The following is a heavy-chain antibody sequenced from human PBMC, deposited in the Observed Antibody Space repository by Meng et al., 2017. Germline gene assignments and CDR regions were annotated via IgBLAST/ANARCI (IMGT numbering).Heavy chain of an antibody. CDR1: GFTFSSYA. CDR3: AKVNCGGDCYSEDAFDI. CDR2: ISGSGGST. J-gene: IGHJ3*02. Sequence: GESLKISCAASGFTFSSYAMSWVRQAPGKGLEWVSAISGSGGSTYYADSVKGRFTISRDNSKNTLYLQMNSLRAEDTAVYYCAKVNCGGDCYSEDAFDIWGQGTMVTVS. V-gene: IGHV3-23*01. D-gene: IGHD2-21*02.